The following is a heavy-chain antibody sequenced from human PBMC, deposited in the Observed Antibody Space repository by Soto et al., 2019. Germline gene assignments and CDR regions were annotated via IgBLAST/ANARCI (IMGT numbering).Heavy chain of an antibody. CDR1: GFTFSSYW. CDR2: IKQDGSEK. J-gene: IGHJ4*02. Sequence: ESGGGLVQPGGSLRLSCAASGFTFSSYWMSWVRQAPGKGLEWVANIKQDGSEKYYVDSVKGRFTISRDNAKNSLYLQMNSLRAEDTAVYYCASTIFGVVTYYFDYWGQGTLVTVSS. CDR3: ASTIFGVVTYYFDY. D-gene: IGHD3-3*01. V-gene: IGHV3-7*01.